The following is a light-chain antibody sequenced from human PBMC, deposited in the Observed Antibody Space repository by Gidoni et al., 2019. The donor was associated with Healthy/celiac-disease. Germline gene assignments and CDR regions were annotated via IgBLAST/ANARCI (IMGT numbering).Light chain of an antibody. V-gene: IGLV2-14*01. CDR1: SSDVGGYNY. Sequence: QSALPQPASVSGSPGHSITISCTGTSSDVGGYNYVSWYQQHPGKAPKLMIYDVSNRPSGVSKRFSGSKSGNTASLTISGLQAEDEADYYCSSYTSSSTPVFGGGTKLTVL. CDR2: DVS. CDR3: SSYTSSSTPV. J-gene: IGLJ3*02.